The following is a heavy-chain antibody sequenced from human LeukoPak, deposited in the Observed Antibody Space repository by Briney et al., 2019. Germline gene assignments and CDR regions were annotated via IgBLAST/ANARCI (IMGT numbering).Heavy chain of an antibody. J-gene: IGHJ5*02. CDR1: GDSISSGYY. D-gene: IGHD3-10*01. Sequence: SETLSLTCAVSGDSISSGYYWGWIRQPPGKGLEWIGSVYHSGSTHYNPSLKSRVTISVDTSKNQFSLKLSSVTAADTAVYYCARNLSITIVRGVTKPNWFDPWGQGTLVTVSS. CDR2: VYHSGST. V-gene: IGHV4-38-2*01. CDR3: ARNLSITIVRGVTKPNWFDP.